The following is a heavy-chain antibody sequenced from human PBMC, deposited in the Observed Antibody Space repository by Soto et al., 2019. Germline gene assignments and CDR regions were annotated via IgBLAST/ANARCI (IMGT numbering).Heavy chain of an antibody. CDR1: GGSISSYY. J-gene: IGHJ4*02. V-gene: IGHV4-59*01. CDR3: ARRYGGNFDY. Sequence: QVQLQESGPGLVKPSETLSITCTVSGGSISSYYWSWIRQPPGKGLEWIGYIYYSGSTNYKPSLKSRVTISVDTSKNQFSLKLSSVTAADTAVYYCARRYGGNFDYWGQGTLVTVST. CDR2: IYYSGST. D-gene: IGHD3-16*01.